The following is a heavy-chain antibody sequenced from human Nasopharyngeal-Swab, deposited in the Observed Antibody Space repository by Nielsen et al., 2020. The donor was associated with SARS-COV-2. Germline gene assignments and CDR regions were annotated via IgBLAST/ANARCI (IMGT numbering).Heavy chain of an antibody. V-gene: IGHV4-59*01. Sequence: WIRQPPGKGLGWIGYIYYSGSTNYNPSLKSRVTISVDTSKNQFSLKLSSVTAADTAVYYCVRVEGGFYRPYYYGMDVWGQGTTVTVSS. CDR2: IYYSGST. CDR3: VRVEGGFYRPYYYGMDV. D-gene: IGHD3-16*01. J-gene: IGHJ6*02.